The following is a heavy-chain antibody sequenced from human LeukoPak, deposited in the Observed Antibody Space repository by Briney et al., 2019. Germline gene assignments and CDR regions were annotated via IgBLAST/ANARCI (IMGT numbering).Heavy chain of an antibody. J-gene: IGHJ5*02. CDR2: MNPNRGNT. Sequence: ASVKVSCKASGYTFTSYDINWVRQATGQGLDWMGWMNPNRGNTGYAQKFQGRVTITRNTPISTAYMELSSLRSEDTAVYYCARALRITIFGVVIGAWFDPWGQGTLVTVSS. CDR1: GYTFTSYD. D-gene: IGHD3-3*01. CDR3: ARALRITIFGVVIGAWFDP. V-gene: IGHV1-8*01.